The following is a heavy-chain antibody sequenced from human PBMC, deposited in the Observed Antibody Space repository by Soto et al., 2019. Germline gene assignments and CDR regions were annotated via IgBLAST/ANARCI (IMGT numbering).Heavy chain of an antibody. CDR2: IDPSDSIT. CDR1: GYSFTTYW. Sequence: EVQLVQSGAEVKKPGESLRISCKGSGYSFTTYWISWVRQMLEKGLEWMGVIDPSDSITNYSPSFQGNVTISVDKSISTAYLQWNSLKASDITMYYGARHEEDFDYWGQGTLVTVSS. CDR3: ARHEEDFDY. V-gene: IGHV5-10-1*01. J-gene: IGHJ4*02.